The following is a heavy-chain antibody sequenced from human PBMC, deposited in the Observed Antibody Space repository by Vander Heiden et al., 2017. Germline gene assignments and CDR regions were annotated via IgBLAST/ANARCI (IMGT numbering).Heavy chain of an antibody. V-gene: IGHV4-61*01. D-gene: IGHD2-15*01. Sequence: QVQLQESGPGLVKPSETLSLTCTASAGSVSSGSYYWSWIRQPPGKGLGWIGYIYYSGSTNYNPSLKSRVTIAVDTSKNQFSLKLSSVTAADTAVYYCARVGCSGGSCYFDYYGMDVWGQGTTVTVSS. CDR3: ARVGCSGGSCYFDYYGMDV. CDR2: IYYSGST. CDR1: AGSVSSGSYY. J-gene: IGHJ6*02.